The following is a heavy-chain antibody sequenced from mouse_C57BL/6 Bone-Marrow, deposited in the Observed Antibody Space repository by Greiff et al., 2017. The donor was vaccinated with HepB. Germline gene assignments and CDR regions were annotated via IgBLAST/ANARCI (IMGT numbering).Heavy chain of an antibody. CDR1: GYTFTSYW. D-gene: IGHD1-1*01. CDR3: ARGASSYGYFDV. CDR2: IDSSDSYT. Sequence: VQLQQPGAELVMPGASVKLSCKASGYTFTSYWVHWVKQRPGQGLEWIGEIDSSDSYTNYNQKFKGKSTLTVDKSSSTAYMQLSSLTSEDSAVYYCARGASSYGYFDVWGTGTTVTVSS. V-gene: IGHV1-69*01. J-gene: IGHJ1*03.